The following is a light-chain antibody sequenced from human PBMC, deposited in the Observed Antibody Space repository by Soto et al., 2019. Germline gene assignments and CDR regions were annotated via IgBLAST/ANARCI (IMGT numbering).Light chain of an antibody. V-gene: IGKV3-15*01. CDR2: AAT. J-gene: IGKJ2*01. CDR1: QTVHSN. CDR3: HQYNAWPVYT. Sequence: EIVMTQSPANLSVSPGGRATLSCRASQTVHSNLAWYQHKSGQAPSLLIYAATTRATGIPARISGSGSGTEFTLTITSLQSEASAVYFCHQYNAWPVYTFGPGTKLEIK.